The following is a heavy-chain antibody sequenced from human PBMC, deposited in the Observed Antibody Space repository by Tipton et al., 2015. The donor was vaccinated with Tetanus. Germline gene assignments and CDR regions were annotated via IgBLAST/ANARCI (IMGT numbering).Heavy chain of an antibody. CDR3: ARGGETIX. J-gene: IGHJ5*02. CDR1: GYSFTGYG. Sequence: QSGAEVKKPGASVKVSCTASGYSFTGYGINWVRQAPGQGLEWMGSISGYSGNTRYAQNLQGRVTMTTDSSTSTAYMELRSLRSDDTXVYYCARGGETIXXGXGXXXTVSS. V-gene: IGHV1-18*01. CDR2: ISGYSGNT. D-gene: IGHD1/OR15-1a*01.